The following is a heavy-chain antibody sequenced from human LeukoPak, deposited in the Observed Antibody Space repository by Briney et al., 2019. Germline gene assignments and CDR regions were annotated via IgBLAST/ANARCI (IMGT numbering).Heavy chain of an antibody. Sequence: GGSLPLPHADSGFTFNNYAISLVRQAPGKGLEWVSGISGSGGFTYYADSVKGRFTISRDNSKNMLYLQMNSLRAEDTAVYYCAKSSTTVTTRFDYWGQGTLVTVSS. CDR3: AKSSTTVTTRFDY. D-gene: IGHD4-17*01. V-gene: IGHV3-23*01. CDR2: ISGSGGFT. J-gene: IGHJ4*02. CDR1: GFTFNNYA.